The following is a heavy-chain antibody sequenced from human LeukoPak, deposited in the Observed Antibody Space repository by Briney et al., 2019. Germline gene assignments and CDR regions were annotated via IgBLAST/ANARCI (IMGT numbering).Heavy chain of an antibody. Sequence: GGSLRLSCAASGFTVSSNYMSWVRQAPGKGLEWVSVIYSGGSTYYADSVKGRFTISRDNSKNTLYLQMNSLRAEDTAVYYCAREVDSGSYRPSYYFDYWGQGTLVTVSS. V-gene: IGHV3-53*01. CDR3: AREVDSGSYRPSYYFDY. J-gene: IGHJ4*02. CDR1: GFTVSSNY. CDR2: IYSGGST. D-gene: IGHD1-26*01.